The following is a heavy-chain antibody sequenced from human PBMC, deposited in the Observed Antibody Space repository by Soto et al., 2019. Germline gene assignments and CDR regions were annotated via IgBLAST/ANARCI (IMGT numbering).Heavy chain of an antibody. CDR2: LNPNSGDT. D-gene: IGHD6-19*01. V-gene: IGHV1-8*01. Sequence: QVQLVQSGAGVKQPGASVKVSCKASGYTFSSYDINWVRQATGQGLEWMGWLNPNSGDTGYAQKFQGRVTLTRNTSINTAYIELSSLTSDDTAVYYCATSGGGWYLYWGQGTLVTVSS. CDR3: ATSGGGWYLY. J-gene: IGHJ4*02. CDR1: GYTFSSYD.